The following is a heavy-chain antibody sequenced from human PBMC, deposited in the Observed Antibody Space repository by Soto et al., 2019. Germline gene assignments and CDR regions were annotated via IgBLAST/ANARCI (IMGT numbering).Heavy chain of an antibody. CDR3: ARDRPLDYDFWSGYYYYYGMDV. D-gene: IGHD3-3*01. V-gene: IGHV3-7*01. CDR2: IKQDGSEK. Sequence: GGSLRLSCAASGFTFSSYWMSWVRQAPGKGLEWVANIKQDGSEKYYVDSVKGRFTISRDNAKNSLYLQMNSLRAEDTAVYYCARDRPLDYDFWSGYYYYYGMDVWGQGTTVTVSS. J-gene: IGHJ6*02. CDR1: GFTFSSYW.